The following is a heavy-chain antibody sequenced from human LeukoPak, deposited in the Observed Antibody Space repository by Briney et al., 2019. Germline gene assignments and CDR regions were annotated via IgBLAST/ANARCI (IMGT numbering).Heavy chain of an antibody. CDR3: ARVNDCAGSSCSTRWIDP. J-gene: IGHJ5*02. D-gene: IGHD2-2*02. V-gene: IGHV4-59*11. CDR2: VFFTGST. Sequence: PSETLSLTCSVSGDSIRSHYWSWIRQPPGKRPEWIGHVFFTGSTTYNPTLEGRVTISIDTSKNQLSLKLYSVTAADTAVYYCARVNDCAGSSCSTRWIDPWGQGTLVTVSS. CDR1: GDSIRSHY.